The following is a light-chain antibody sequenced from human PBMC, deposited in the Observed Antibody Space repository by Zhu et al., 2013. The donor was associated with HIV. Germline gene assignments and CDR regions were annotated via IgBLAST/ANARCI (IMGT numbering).Light chain of an antibody. CDR3: AAWDDSLSGGV. CDR2: EVS. J-gene: IGLJ1*01. V-gene: IGLV8-61*01. CDR1: SGSVSPSYY. Sequence: QTVVTQETSFSVSPGETVTLTCGLSSGSVSPSYYPSWYQQHPGKAPKLMIYEVSNRPSGVSNRFSGSKSGNTASLTVSGLQAEDEADYYCAAWDDSLSGGVFGTGTKVTVL.